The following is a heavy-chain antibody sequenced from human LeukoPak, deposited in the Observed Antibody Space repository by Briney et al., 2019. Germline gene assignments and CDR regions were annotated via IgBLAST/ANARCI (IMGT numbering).Heavy chain of an antibody. V-gene: IGHV3-9*01. D-gene: IGHD6-13*01. Sequence: GRSLRLSRAASGFTFDDYAMHWVRQAPGKGLEWVSGISWNSGSIGYADSVKGRFTISRDNAKNSLYLQTNSLRAEDTALYYCAKAYSSSWYGAFDYWGQGTPVTVSS. J-gene: IGHJ4*02. CDR2: ISWNSGSI. CDR1: GFTFDDYA. CDR3: AKAYSSSWYGAFDY.